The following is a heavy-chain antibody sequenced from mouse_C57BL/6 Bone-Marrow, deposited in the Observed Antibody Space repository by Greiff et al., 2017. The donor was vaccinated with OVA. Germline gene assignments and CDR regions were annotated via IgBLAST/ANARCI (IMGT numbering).Heavy chain of an antibody. V-gene: IGHV6-3*01. D-gene: IGHD4-1*01. J-gene: IGHJ3*01. CDR3: TGTGTLAY. CDR2: IRLKSDNYAT. Sequence: EVKLVESGGGLVQPGGSMKLSCVASGFTFSNYWMNWVRQSPEKGLEWVAQIRLKSDNYATHYAESVKGRFTISRDDSKSSVYLQMNNLGAEDTGIYYCTGTGTLAYWGQGTLVTVS. CDR1: GFTFSNYW.